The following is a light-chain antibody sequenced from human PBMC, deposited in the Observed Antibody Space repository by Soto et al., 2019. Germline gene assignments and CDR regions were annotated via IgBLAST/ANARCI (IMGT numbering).Light chain of an antibody. J-gene: IGLJ2*01. CDR2: EVS. Sequence: QSALTQPASVSGSPGQSITISCTGTSSDVGGYNYVTWYQQHPGKAPKLMIYEVSHRPSGVSNRFSVSKSGNTASLTISGLQAEDEADYYCSSYTSSSPVVFGGGTQLTV. CDR3: SSYTSSSPVV. CDR1: SSDVGGYNY. V-gene: IGLV2-14*01.